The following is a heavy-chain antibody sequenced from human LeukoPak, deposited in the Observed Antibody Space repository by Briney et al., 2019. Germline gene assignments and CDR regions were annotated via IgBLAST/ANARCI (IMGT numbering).Heavy chain of an antibody. CDR2: ISSSTTYI. D-gene: IGHD3-10*01. V-gene: IGHV3-21*01. CDR1: GFTFNTYS. Sequence: TGGSLRLSCAASGFTFNTYSMNWVRQAPGRGLEWVSSISSSTTYIYYADSVKGRFTISRDNAKNSMYLQMNSLRAEDTAVYYCARGALVQGVIRYFDYWGQGSLVTVSS. J-gene: IGHJ4*02. CDR3: ARGALVQGVIRYFDY.